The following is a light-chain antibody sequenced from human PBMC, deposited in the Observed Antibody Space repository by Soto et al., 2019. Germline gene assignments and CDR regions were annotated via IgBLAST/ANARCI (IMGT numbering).Light chain of an antibody. CDR3: QQYGSSPPYT. J-gene: IGKJ2*01. V-gene: IGKV3-20*01. Sequence: EIVLTQSPGILSLSPGERATLSCRARQSVSSSYLAWYQQKPGQAPRLLIYGASNRATGIPDRFSASGSKTNFTLTISRLEPEDFAGYYCQQYGSSPPYTFGQGTKLEIK. CDR1: QSVSSSY. CDR2: GAS.